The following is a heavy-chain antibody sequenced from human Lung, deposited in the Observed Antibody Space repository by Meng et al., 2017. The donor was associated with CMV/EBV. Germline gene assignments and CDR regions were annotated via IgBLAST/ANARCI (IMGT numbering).Heavy chain of an antibody. D-gene: IGHD1-26*01. CDR1: GFIFSDHY. CDR2: VGNKVSRYST. V-gene: IGHV3-72*01. CDR3: TKGYSGIDVYAFDV. J-gene: IGHJ3*01. Sequence: GGSXRLXXAGSGFIFSDHYIDWVRQAPGKGLQWVGRVGNKVSRYSTEFAASVTDRFSFSRDDSENSVYLQMHSLKIEDTAVYYCTKGYSGIDVYAFDVWGPGXKVTVSS.